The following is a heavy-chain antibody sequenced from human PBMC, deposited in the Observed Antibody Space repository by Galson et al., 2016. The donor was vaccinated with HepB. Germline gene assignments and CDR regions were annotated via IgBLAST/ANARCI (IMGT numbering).Heavy chain of an antibody. Sequence: SLRLSCAASGFTVSTNYMSWVRQAPGKGLEWVSVIYSGGSTYYADSVKGRFTISRDNSKNTLYLPMNSLRAEDTAVYYCARDNRYSGDAFDIWGQGTMVTVSS. CDR1: GFTVSTNY. J-gene: IGHJ3*02. V-gene: IGHV3-53*01. CDR2: IYSGGST. D-gene: IGHD1-14*01. CDR3: ARDNRYSGDAFDI.